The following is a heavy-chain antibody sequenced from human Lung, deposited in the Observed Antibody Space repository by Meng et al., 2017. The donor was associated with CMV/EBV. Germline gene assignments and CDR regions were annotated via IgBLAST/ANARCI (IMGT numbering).Heavy chain of an antibody. CDR1: GGSVSSRNYY. CDR3: ARDRTWGLDAFDI. Sequence: SXTXSLXCTVSGGSVSSRNYYWGWIRQPPGKGLEWIGSLYYNGNTYYNPSLKNRVSMSVDTSNNQFSLTVTSVTAADTAIYYCARDRTWGLDAFDIWGQGTXVTVSS. V-gene: IGHV4-39*07. CDR2: LYYNGNT. D-gene: IGHD7-27*01. J-gene: IGHJ3*02.